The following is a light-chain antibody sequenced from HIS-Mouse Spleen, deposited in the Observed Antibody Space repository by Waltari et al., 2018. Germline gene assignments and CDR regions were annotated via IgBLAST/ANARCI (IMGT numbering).Light chain of an antibody. V-gene: IGKV3-15*01. J-gene: IGKJ4*01. CDR1: QSVSSN. Sequence: EIVMTQSPATLSVSPGERATLSCRASQSVSSNLAWYQQKPGQAPRLLIYGASTRATGRPARFSGSGSGTEFTLTISSLQSEDFAVYYCQQYNNWPLTFGGGTKVEIK. CDR3: QQYNNWPLT. CDR2: GAS.